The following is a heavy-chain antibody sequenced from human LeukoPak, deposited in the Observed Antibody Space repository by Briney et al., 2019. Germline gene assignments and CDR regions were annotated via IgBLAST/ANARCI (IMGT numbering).Heavy chain of an antibody. J-gene: IGHJ4*02. CDR1: GFTFSGYS. Sequence: PGGSLRLSCAGSGFTFSGYSLNWVRQAPGKGLEWVSSITSSGSSMYYADSVKGRFTISRDNAKNSLYLQMNSLRAEDTAVYYCARPWPSGSSSIFDYWGQGTLVTVSS. D-gene: IGHD3-10*01. CDR3: ARPWPSGSSSIFDY. V-gene: IGHV3-21*01. CDR2: ITSSGSSM.